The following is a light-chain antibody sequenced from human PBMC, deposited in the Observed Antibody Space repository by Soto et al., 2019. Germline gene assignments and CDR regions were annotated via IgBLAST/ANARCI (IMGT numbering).Light chain of an antibody. CDR1: QSVSSN. CDR3: QQYNNWPPYT. CDR2: GAS. Sequence: EIVMTQSPATLSVSPGERATLSCRASQSVSSNLAWYQQKPGQAPRLLIYGASTRATGIPARFIGSGSGTECTRNISSLQSEDFAVYYCQQYNNWPPYTFGQGTKLEIK. V-gene: IGKV3-15*01. J-gene: IGKJ2*01.